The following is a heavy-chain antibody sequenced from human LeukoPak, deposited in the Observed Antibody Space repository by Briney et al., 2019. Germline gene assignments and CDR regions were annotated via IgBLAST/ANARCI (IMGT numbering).Heavy chain of an antibody. CDR2: IYYSGST. V-gene: IGHV4-59*08. D-gene: IGHD6-13*01. CDR3: ARRSIQLGLNWFDP. J-gene: IGHJ5*02. Sequence: SSETLSLTCTVSGGSISSYYWSWIRQPPGKGLEWIGYIYYSGSTNYNPSLKSRVTISVDTSKNQFSLKLSSVTAADTAVYYCARRSIQLGLNWFDPWGQGTLVTVSS. CDR1: GGSISSYY.